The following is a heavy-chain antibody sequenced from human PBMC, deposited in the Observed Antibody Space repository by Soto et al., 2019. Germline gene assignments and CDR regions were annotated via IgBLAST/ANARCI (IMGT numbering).Heavy chain of an antibody. CDR1: GGSISSTNW. J-gene: IGHJ5*02. CDR2: IYHTGST. V-gene: IGHV4-4*02. Sequence: QVQLRESGPGPVKPSGTLSLSCTVSGGSISSTNWWTWVRQSPGKGLEWIGEIYHTGSTTYNPSLRGRGTMSVDKSNNQFSLKLRYVTAADTAMYYCATLPPRIELAVLPIPTWGQGTLVTVSA. D-gene: IGHD2-8*02. CDR3: ATLPPRIELAVLPIPT.